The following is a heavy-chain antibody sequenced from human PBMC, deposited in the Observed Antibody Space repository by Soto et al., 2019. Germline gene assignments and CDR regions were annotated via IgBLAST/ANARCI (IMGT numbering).Heavy chain of an antibody. D-gene: IGHD2-21*01. CDR1: GFTLSDFD. J-gene: IGHJ3*01. V-gene: IGHV3-23*01. Sequence: EVKLLESGGGLVQPGGSVRLSCAASGFTLSDFDMGWVRQAPGKGLEWISLTRTDGGGTYYAYSVEGRLTVSRDTSTNTLYLQMNNLRGEDTALYYCAKDRRGGEYPAFDLWGQGTMVTVSS. CDR2: TRTDGGGT. CDR3: AKDRRGGEYPAFDL.